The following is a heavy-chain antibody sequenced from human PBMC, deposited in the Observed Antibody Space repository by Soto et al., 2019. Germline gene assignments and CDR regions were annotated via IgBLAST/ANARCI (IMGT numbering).Heavy chain of an antibody. Sequence: QVHLVQSGAEVKKPGASVKVSCKGSGYTFTSYGITWVRQAPGQGLEWMGWISAHNGNTDYAQKLQGRVTGNRATSTSTAHMGLRSLRSDDTAVYYCSRGRYGDYWGQGALVTVSS. CDR1: GYTFTSYG. D-gene: IGHD1-1*01. CDR2: ISAHNGNT. CDR3: SRGRYGDY. V-gene: IGHV1-18*01. J-gene: IGHJ4*02.